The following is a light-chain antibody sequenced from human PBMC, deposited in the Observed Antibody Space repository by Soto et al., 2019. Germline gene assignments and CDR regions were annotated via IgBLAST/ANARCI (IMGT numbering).Light chain of an antibody. Sequence: EIVLTQSPATLSLSPWERATLSCRASQGVSSYLAWYQQKPGQAPRLLIYDASNRATGIPARFSGSGSGTDFTLTISSLEPEDFAVYYCQQRSNWPPLTFGGGTKVAIK. J-gene: IGKJ4*01. CDR1: QGVSSY. CDR3: QQRSNWPPLT. CDR2: DAS. V-gene: IGKV3-11*01.